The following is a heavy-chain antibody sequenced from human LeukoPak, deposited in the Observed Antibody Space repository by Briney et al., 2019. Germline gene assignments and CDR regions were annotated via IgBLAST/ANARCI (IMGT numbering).Heavy chain of an antibody. CDR1: GFTFSSYS. Sequence: KPGGSLRLSCAASGFTFSSYSMNWVRQTPGQGMEWVSSITSGSSHIYYADSVKGRFTISRDNAKSSLYLQMNSLRAEDTAVYYCARDPYSGSYGADYYYYMDVWGKGTTVTISS. CDR2: ITSGSSHI. V-gene: IGHV3-21*01. CDR3: ARDPYSGSYGADYYYYMDV. J-gene: IGHJ6*03. D-gene: IGHD1-26*01.